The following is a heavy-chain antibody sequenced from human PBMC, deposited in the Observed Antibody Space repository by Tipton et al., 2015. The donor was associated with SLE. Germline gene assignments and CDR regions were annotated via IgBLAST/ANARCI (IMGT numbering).Heavy chain of an antibody. CDR3: ARHTLTTVPKDHYYYYMDV. V-gene: IGHV3-11*06. J-gene: IGHJ6*03. D-gene: IGHD4-17*01. Sequence: GRFTISRDNAKNSLYLQMNSLRAEDTAVYYCARHTLTTVPKDHYYYYMDVWGKGTTVTVSS.